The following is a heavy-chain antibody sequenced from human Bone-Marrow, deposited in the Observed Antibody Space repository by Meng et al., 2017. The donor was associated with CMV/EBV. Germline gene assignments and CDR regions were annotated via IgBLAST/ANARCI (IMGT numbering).Heavy chain of an antibody. J-gene: IGHJ4*02. Sequence: ASVKVSCKASGYTFTGYYMHWVRQAPGQGLEWMGWINPNSGGTNYAQKFLGRVTMTRDTSISTAYMELSRLRSDDTAVYCCARPRGYSGYDPFVDWGQGTLVTVSS. CDR2: INPNSGGT. CDR3: ARPRGYSGYDPFVD. V-gene: IGHV1-2*02. D-gene: IGHD5-12*01. CDR1: GYTFTGYY.